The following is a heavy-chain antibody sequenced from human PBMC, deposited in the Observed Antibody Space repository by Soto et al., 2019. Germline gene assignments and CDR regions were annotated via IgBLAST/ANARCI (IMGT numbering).Heavy chain of an antibody. J-gene: IGHJ4*02. CDR3: ARGDNIFDGRGPTEMAFAY. CDR2: IIPIFGTA. Sequence: QVQLVQSGAEVKKPGSSVKVSCKASGGTFSSYAISWVRQAPGQGLEWMGGIIPIFGTANYAQKFQGRVTITADESRSTAYVELSSLRSEATAVYYWARGDNIFDGRGPTEMAFAYWGQGTLVTVPS. CDR1: GGTFSSYA. D-gene: IGHD2-15*01. V-gene: IGHV1-69*01.